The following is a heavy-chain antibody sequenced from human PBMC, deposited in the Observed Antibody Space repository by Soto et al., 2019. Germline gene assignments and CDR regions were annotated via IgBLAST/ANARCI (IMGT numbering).Heavy chain of an antibody. CDR2: ISAYNGNT. V-gene: IGHV1-18*01. D-gene: IGHD4-4*01. CDR3: ARDLPTVTTSDWFDP. Sequence: KTSGASVKVSCKASGYTFTSYGISWVRQAPGQGLEWMGWISAYNGNTNYAQKLQGRVTMTTDTSTSTAYMELRSLRSDDTAVYYCARDLPTVTTSDWFDPWGQGTLVTVSS. J-gene: IGHJ5*02. CDR1: GYTFTSYG.